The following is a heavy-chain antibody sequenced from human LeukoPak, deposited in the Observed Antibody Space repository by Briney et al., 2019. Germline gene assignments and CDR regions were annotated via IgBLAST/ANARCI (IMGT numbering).Heavy chain of an antibody. D-gene: IGHD5-12*01. CDR2: IYTSGST. CDR3: AKAGGYAVIYWFDP. Sequence: PSETLSLTCTVSGGSISSYYWSWIRQPAGKGLEWIGRIYTSGSTNYNPSLKSRVTMSVDTSKNQFSLKLSSVTAADTAVYYCAKAGGYAVIYWFDPWGQGTLVTVSS. J-gene: IGHJ5*02. V-gene: IGHV4-4*07. CDR1: GGSISSYY.